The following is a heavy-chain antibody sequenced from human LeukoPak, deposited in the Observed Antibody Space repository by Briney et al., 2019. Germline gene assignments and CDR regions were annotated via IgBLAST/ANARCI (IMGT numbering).Heavy chain of an antibody. CDR2: IKQDGGET. CDR3: AKGRDVLLWFGEH. D-gene: IGHD3-10*01. CDR1: GFPFSSYW. J-gene: IGHJ4*02. V-gene: IGHV3-7*03. Sequence: GGSLRLSCAASGFPFSSYWMAWVRQAPGKGLEWVASIKQDGGETFYVDSVKGRFTISRDNAKNSLYLQMNSLRAEDTAVYYCAKGRDVLLWFGEHWGQGTLVTVSS.